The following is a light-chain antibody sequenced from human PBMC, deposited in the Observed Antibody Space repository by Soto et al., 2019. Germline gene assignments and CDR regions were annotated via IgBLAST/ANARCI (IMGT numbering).Light chain of an antibody. Sequence: EIMMTQSPATLSVSPGGRATLSCRASQSIRTNLAWYQQKPGQAPRLLVYGASTRATGIPARFSGSGSGTEFTLTISSLQSEDFAVYYCQQYTDWPLTFGGGAKVEIK. V-gene: IGKV3-15*01. CDR1: QSIRTN. CDR2: GAS. CDR3: QQYTDWPLT. J-gene: IGKJ4*01.